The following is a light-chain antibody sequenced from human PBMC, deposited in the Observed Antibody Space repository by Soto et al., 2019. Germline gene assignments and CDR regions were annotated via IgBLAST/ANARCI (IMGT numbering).Light chain of an antibody. CDR1: QSVSSSY. V-gene: IGKV3-20*01. CDR2: GAS. Sequence: EIVLTQSPGTLSLSPGERATLSCRASQSVSSSYLVWYQQKPGQAPRPLIYGASSRATGIPDRFSGSGSGTEFTLTISRLEPEDFAVYYCQQYGSSPWTFGQGTKVEIK. CDR3: QQYGSSPWT. J-gene: IGKJ1*01.